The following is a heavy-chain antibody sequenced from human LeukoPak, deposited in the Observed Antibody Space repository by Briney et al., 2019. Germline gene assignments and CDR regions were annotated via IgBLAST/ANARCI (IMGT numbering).Heavy chain of an antibody. V-gene: IGHV3-11*04. CDR2: ISSSGINI. CDR3: ARDCSGASCYNAFDI. J-gene: IGHJ3*02. Sequence: GGSLRLSCAASGFTFSDYYLSWIRQAPGKGLEWVSDISSSGINIYYADSVKGRFTISRDNAKKSLYLQMNSLTAEDTAVYYCARDCSGASCYNAFDIWGQGTMVTVSS. D-gene: IGHD2-15*01. CDR1: GFTFSDYY.